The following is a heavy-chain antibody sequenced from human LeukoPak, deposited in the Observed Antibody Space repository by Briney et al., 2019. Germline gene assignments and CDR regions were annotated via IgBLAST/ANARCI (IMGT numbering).Heavy chain of an antibody. CDR2: IYSGGST. V-gene: IGHV3-66*02. CDR1: GCTVSSNY. D-gene: IGHD3-3*01. CDR3: ASEGGVVIMDMDV. J-gene: IGHJ6*02. Sequence: PGGSLRLSCAASGCTVSSNYMSWVRQAPGKGLDWVSVIYSGGSTYYADSVKGRFTISRDNSKNTLSLQMNSLRAEDTAVYYCASEGGVVIMDMDVWGQGTTVTVSS.